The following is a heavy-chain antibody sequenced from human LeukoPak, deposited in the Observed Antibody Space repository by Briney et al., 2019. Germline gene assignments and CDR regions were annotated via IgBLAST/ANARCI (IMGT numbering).Heavy chain of an antibody. D-gene: IGHD3-10*01. CDR2: INNGGSST. Sequence: GGSLRLSCAASGFTFSTYWMHWVRHAPGKGLVWVSRINNGGSSTIYADSVRGRFTISRDNAKNTLYLQMNGLRAEDTSVYFCARSSYPYFFDYWGQGALVTVSS. V-gene: IGHV3-74*01. CDR1: GFTFSTYW. J-gene: IGHJ4*02. CDR3: ARSSYPYFFDY.